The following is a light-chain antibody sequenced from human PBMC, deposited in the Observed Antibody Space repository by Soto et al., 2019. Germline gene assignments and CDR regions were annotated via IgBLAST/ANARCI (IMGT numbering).Light chain of an antibody. V-gene: IGKV1-33*01. J-gene: IGKJ1*01. Sequence: DIQMTQSPSSLSASVGDRVTITCQASQDISNSLNWYQQKPGKAPKLLIYDASNLETGVPSRFSGSGSGTDFTFTISSLQPEDIATYYCQQYVNLPRTFGQGTKVDIK. CDR3: QQYVNLPRT. CDR1: QDISNS. CDR2: DAS.